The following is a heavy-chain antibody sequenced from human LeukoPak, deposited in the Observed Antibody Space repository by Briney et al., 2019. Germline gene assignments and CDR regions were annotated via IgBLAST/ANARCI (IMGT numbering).Heavy chain of an antibody. CDR3: ARDKEWELLGFDY. CDR2: ISSSSSTI. CDR1: GFTFSSYS. Sequence: GGSLRLSCAASGFTFSSYSMNWLRQAPGKGLEWVSYISSSSSTIYYADSVKGRFTISRDNAKNSLYLQMNSLRAEDTAVYYCARDKEWELLGFDYWGQGTVVTVSS. J-gene: IGHJ4*02. D-gene: IGHD1-26*01. V-gene: IGHV3-48*01.